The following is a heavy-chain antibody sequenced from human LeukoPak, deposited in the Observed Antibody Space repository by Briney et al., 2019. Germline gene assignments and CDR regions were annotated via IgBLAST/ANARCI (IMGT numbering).Heavy chain of an antibody. D-gene: IGHD5-24*01. CDR2: IRYDGSNK. CDR1: GFTFSSYA. CDR3: AKDSPDIVEMATIYDYYYMDV. V-gene: IGHV3-30*02. Sequence: GGSLRLSCAASGFTFSSYAMHWVRQAPGKGLEWVAFIRYDGSNKYYADSVKGRFTISRDNSKNTLYLQMNSLRAEDTAVYYCAKDSPDIVEMATIYDYYYMDVWGKGTTVTISS. J-gene: IGHJ6*03.